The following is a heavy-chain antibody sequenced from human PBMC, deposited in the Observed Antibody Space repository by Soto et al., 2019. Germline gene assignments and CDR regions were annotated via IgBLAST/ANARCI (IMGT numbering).Heavy chain of an antibody. CDR3: AKGEDYDILAFDY. CDR1: GFTFSSYG. Sequence: GGSLRLSCAASGFTFSSYGMHWVRQAPGKGLEWVAVISYDGSNKYYADSVKGRFTISRDNSKNTQYLQMNSLRAEDTAVYYCAKGEDYDILAFDYWGQGTLVTVSS. V-gene: IGHV3-30*18. J-gene: IGHJ4*02. D-gene: IGHD3-9*01. CDR2: ISYDGSNK.